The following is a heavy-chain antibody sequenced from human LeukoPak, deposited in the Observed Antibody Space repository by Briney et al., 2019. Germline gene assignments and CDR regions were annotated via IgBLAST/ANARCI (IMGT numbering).Heavy chain of an antibody. J-gene: IGHJ4*02. CDR3: ARDRASSGYYYAIDS. Sequence: SQTLSLTCAISGDSVSSNNVAWNWIRQSPSRGLEWLGRTLYRSKWYNDYAVPVKSRITINPDTSKNQFSLQLNSVAPEDTAVYYCARDRASSGYYYAIDSWGQGTLVTVSS. CDR2: TLYRSKWYN. CDR1: GDSVSSNNVA. D-gene: IGHD3-22*01. V-gene: IGHV6-1*01.